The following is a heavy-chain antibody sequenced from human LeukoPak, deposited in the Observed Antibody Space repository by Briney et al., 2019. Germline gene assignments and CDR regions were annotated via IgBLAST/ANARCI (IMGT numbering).Heavy chain of an antibody. CDR1: GFTFSSYS. CDR3: ARAHNWKYGSFDF. V-gene: IGHV3-21*01. J-gene: IGHJ4*02. CDR2: ISSSSSYI. D-gene: IGHD1-7*01. Sequence: GGSLRLSCAVSGFTFSSYSMNWVRQAPGKGLEWVSCISSSSSYIYYADSVKGRFTISRDNAKNSLYLQMNSLRAEDTAVYYCARAHNWKYGSFDFWGQGTLVTVSS.